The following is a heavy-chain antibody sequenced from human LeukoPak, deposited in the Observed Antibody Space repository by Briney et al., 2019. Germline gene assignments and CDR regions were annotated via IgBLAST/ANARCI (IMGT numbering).Heavy chain of an antibody. CDR3: ATLRWGQVDY. Sequence: GGSLRLSCATSGFTFSSYAMSWVRQAPGKGLEWVSVIFSDDNTYYADSVKGRFTISRDISKNTVSLQMNSLRAEDTAVYYCATLRWGQVDYWGRGTLVTVSS. CDR2: IFSDDNT. D-gene: IGHD2-21*02. V-gene: IGHV3-23*01. J-gene: IGHJ4*02. CDR1: GFTFSSYA.